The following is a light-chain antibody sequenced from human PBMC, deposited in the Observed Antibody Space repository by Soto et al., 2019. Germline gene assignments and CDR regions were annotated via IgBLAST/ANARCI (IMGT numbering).Light chain of an antibody. Sequence: IQMTQSPSTLSASIGDTVTISCRASQGLSNWLAWYQQKPGKAPNLLIFHASSLEGGVPSRFSGSGSGTEFTITSSRLQADHFVYYYCQQYKTSPTFGQGTRLEI. CDR2: HAS. CDR1: QGLSNW. V-gene: IGKV1-5*01. J-gene: IGKJ1*01. CDR3: QQYKTSPT.